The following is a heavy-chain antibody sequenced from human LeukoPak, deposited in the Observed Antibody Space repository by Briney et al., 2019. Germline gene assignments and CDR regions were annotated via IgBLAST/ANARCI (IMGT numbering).Heavy chain of an antibody. CDR2: IKQDGSEK. Sequence: PGGSLRLSCAASGFTFSSYWMSWVRQAPGKGLEWVANIKQDGSEKYYVDSVKGRFTISRDNAKNSLYLQMNSLRAEDTAVYYCARDSFSDYYDSSGYTDIWGQGTMVTVSS. CDR3: ARDSFSDYYDSSGYTDI. V-gene: IGHV3-7*01. J-gene: IGHJ3*02. D-gene: IGHD3-22*01. CDR1: GFTFSSYW.